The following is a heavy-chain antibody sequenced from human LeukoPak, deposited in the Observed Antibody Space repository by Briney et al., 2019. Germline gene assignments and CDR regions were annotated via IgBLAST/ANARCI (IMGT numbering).Heavy chain of an antibody. CDR2: IRFDGSSK. CDR3: ARDRSFTGYSSSWYHFDY. J-gene: IGHJ4*02. V-gene: IGHV3-30*02. CDR1: GFTFSSYG. D-gene: IGHD6-13*01. Sequence: GGSLRLSCAASGFTFSSYGMHWVRQAPGKGLEWVAVIRFDGSSKFYGDSVKGRFTISRDNSKNTLYLQMDSLRAEDTAVYYCARDRSFTGYSSSWYHFDYWGQGALVTVSS.